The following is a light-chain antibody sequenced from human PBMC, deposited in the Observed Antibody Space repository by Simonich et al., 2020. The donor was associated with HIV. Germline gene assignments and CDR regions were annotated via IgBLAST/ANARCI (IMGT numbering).Light chain of an antibody. J-gene: IGKJ3*01. CDR1: QSVLYNSNNKNY. CDR2: WAS. V-gene: IGKV4-1*01. Sequence: DIVMTQSPNFLAVSLVERATINRKSSQSVLYNSNNKNYLAWYQQKPGQPPKLLIYWASTRESGVPDRFSGSGSGTDFTLTISSLQAEDVAVYYCQQYYGTPYTFGPGTKVNIK. CDR3: QQYYGTPYT.